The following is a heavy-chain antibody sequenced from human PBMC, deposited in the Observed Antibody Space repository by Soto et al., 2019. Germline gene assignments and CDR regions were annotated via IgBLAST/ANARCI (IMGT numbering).Heavy chain of an antibody. CDR2: IVGSSTYI. CDR3: ARDVPNWYFDS. D-gene: IGHD1-1*01. CDR1: GFSFSTYS. Sequence: EVQLVESGGGLVKPGGSLRLSCAASGFSFSTYSMNWVRQAPGKGLEWVSSIVGSSTYIFYADSVKGRFTISRDNAKCSLYLQMNSLRAEDTAVYYCARDVPNWYFDSWGQGTLVTVSS. V-gene: IGHV3-21*03. J-gene: IGHJ4*02.